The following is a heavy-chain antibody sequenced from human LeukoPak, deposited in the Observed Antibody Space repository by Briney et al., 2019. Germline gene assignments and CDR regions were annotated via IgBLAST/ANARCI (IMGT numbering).Heavy chain of an antibody. V-gene: IGHV3-43*02. CDR2: ISGDGGRT. CDR3: AKASSTSSFGDY. Sequence: SGGSLRLSCAASGFTFDDYAMHWVRQAPGRGLEWVSLISGDGGRTYYAGSVKGLFTISRDNSKDSLYLQMDSLRTEDTALYYCAKASSTSSFGDYWGQGTLVTVSS. J-gene: IGHJ4*02. CDR1: GFTFDDYA. D-gene: IGHD6-6*01.